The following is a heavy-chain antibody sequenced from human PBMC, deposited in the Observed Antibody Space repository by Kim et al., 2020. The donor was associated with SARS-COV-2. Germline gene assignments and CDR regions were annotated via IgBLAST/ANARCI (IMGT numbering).Heavy chain of an antibody. D-gene: IGHD6-13*01. Sequence: SVKVSCKASGGTFSSYAISWVRQAPGQGLEWMGGIIPIFGTANYAQKFQGRVTITADESTSTAYMELSSLRSEDTAVYYCAREGRIAAPGYYFDYWGQGTLVTVSS. CDR1: GGTFSSYA. J-gene: IGHJ4*02. CDR2: IIPIFGTA. CDR3: AREGRIAAPGYYFDY. V-gene: IGHV1-69*13.